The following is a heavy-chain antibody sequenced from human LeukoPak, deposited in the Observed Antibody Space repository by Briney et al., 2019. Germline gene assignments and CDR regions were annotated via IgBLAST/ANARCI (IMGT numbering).Heavy chain of an antibody. D-gene: IGHD3-9*01. CDR1: GFTFSSYS. J-gene: IGHJ6*02. V-gene: IGHV3-21*01. CDR2: ISSSSSYI. Sequence: PGGSLRLSCAASGFTFSSYSMNWVRQAPGKGLEWVSSISSSSSYIYYADSVKGRFTISRDNAKNSLYLQMNSLRAEDTAVYYCAREHDILTGSALWYYCYGMDVWGQGTTVTVSS. CDR3: AREHDILTGSALWYYCYGMDV.